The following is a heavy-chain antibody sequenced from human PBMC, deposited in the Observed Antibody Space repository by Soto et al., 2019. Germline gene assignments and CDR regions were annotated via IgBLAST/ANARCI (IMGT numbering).Heavy chain of an antibody. V-gene: IGHV3-73*01. CDR2: IRSKANSYAT. CDR3: TRRGDCSSTSCSNDY. CDR1: GFTFSGSA. D-gene: IGHD2-2*01. Sequence: GGSLRLSCAASGFTFSGSAMHWVRQASGKGLEWVGRIRSKANSYATAYAASVKGRVTISRDDSKNTAYLQMNSLKTEDTAVYYCTRRGDCSSTSCSNDYWGQGTLVTVSS. J-gene: IGHJ4*02.